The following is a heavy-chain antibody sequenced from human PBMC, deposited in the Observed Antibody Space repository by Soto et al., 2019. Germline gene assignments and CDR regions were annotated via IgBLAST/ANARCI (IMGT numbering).Heavy chain of an antibody. Sequence: GESLKISCKGSGYSFTSYWIGWVRQMPGKGLEWMGIIYPGDSDTRYSPSFQGQVTISADKSISTAYLQWSSLKASDTAMYYCARHSLYNWNYRGMDVWGQGTTVTVSS. V-gene: IGHV5-51*01. CDR2: IYPGDSDT. CDR3: ARHSLYNWNYRGMDV. D-gene: IGHD1-7*01. J-gene: IGHJ6*02. CDR1: GYSFTSYW.